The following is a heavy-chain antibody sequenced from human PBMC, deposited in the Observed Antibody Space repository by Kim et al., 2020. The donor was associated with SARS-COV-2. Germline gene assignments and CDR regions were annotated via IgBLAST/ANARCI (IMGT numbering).Heavy chain of an antibody. V-gene: IGHV4-39*01. CDR2: IYYSGST. Sequence: SETLSLTCTVSGGSISSSSYYWGWIRQPPGKGLEWIGSIYYSGSTYYNPSLKSRVTISVDTSKNQFSLKLSSVTAADTAVYYCASGLRYFDWRVLDNIGYGMDVWGQGTTVIVSS. CDR3: ASGLRYFDWRVLDNIGYGMDV. CDR1: GGSISSSSYY. D-gene: IGHD3-9*01. J-gene: IGHJ6*02.